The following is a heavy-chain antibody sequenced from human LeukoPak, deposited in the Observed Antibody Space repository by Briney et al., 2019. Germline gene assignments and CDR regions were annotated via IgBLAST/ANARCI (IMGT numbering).Heavy chain of an antibody. Sequence: SETLSLTCTVSGGSISSSSYYWGWIRQPPRKGLEWIGSIYYSGSTYYNPSLKSRVTISVDTSKNQFSLNLSSVTAADTAVYYCARHAYGDIVVVPAAMPAEPYFDYWGQGTLVTVSS. CDR3: ARHAYGDIVVVPAAMPAEPYFDY. CDR1: GGSISSSSYY. CDR2: IYYSGST. D-gene: IGHD2-2*01. V-gene: IGHV4-39*01. J-gene: IGHJ4*02.